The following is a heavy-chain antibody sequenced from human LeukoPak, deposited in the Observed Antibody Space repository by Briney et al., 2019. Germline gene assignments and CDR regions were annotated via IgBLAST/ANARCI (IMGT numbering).Heavy chain of an antibody. CDR1: GGSISSSSYY. J-gene: IGHJ5*02. V-gene: IGHV4-39*07. D-gene: IGHD3-10*01. Sequence: PSETLSLTCTVSGGSISSSSYYWGWIRQPPGKGLEWIGSIYYSGSTYYNPSLKSRVTISVDTSKNQFSLKLSSVTAADTAVYYCARDPGTIRGNWFDPWGQGTLVTVSS. CDR2: IYYSGST. CDR3: ARDPGTIRGNWFDP.